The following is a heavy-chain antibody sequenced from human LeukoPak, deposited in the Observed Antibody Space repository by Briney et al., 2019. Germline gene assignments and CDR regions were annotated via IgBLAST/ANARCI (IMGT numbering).Heavy chain of an antibody. CDR3: ARASGEGFRFDP. Sequence: PSETLSLTCTVSGVSISSYYWSWIRQPPGKGLEWIGYIYYSGSTNYNPSLKSRVTISVDTSKNQFSLKLSSVTAADTAVYYCARASGEGFRFDPWGQGTLVTVSS. D-gene: IGHD4-17*01. J-gene: IGHJ5*02. CDR2: IYYSGST. V-gene: IGHV4-59*01. CDR1: GVSISSYY.